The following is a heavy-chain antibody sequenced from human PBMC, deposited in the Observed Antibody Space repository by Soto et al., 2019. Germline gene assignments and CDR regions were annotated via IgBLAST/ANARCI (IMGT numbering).Heavy chain of an antibody. CDR1: GFTFSSYS. CDR2: ISSSSSTI. V-gene: IGHV3-48*02. Sequence: GGSLRLSCAASGFTFSSYSMNWVRQAPGKGLEWVSYISSSSSTIYYADSVKGRFTISRDNAKNSLYLQMNSLRDEDTAVYYCARDVYYDFWSGPMLTYWGQGTLVTVSS. CDR3: ARDVYYDFWSGPMLTY. J-gene: IGHJ4*02. D-gene: IGHD3-3*01.